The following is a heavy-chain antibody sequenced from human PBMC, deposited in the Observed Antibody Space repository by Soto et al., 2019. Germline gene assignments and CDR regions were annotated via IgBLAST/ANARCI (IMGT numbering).Heavy chain of an antibody. Sequence: QVQLVQSGAEVKKPGASVKVSCKASGYTFTSYGISWVRQAPGQGLEWMGWISAYNGNTNYAQKLQGRVTMTTDTTTSTAYRELRSLSTDDNAVYYCAMILRAARGHWFDPWGQGTLVTVSS. CDR1: GYTFTSYG. V-gene: IGHV1-18*04. CDR3: AMILRAARGHWFDP. D-gene: IGHD6-6*01. J-gene: IGHJ5*02. CDR2: ISAYNGNT.